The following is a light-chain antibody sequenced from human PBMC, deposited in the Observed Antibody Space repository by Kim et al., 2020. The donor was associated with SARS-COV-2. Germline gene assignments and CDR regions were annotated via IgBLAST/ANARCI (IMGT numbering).Light chain of an antibody. J-gene: IGKJ1*01. CDR2: ETV. CDR3: HQYYRYRT. CDR1: QPLSNW. V-gene: IGKV1-5*03. Sequence: DIQMTQSPSTLSASVGDRVTITCRASQPLSNWLAWYQQKPGKAPKLLIYETVTLENGVPSRFSGSGSGSEFTLTISSLQPDDFATYYCHQYYRYRTFGQETKV.